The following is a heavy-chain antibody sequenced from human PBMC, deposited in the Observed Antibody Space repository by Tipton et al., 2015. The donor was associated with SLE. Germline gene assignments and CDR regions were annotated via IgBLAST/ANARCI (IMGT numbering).Heavy chain of an antibody. CDR1: GGSISSHY. D-gene: IGHD6-19*01. Sequence: TLSLTCAVSGGSISSHYWSWIRQSPGTGLEWIGYIYSGGSTNYNPSLKSRVTISVDTSKNQFSLNLNSVTAADTAVYYCGRVTSGWREVCWGQGTLVTVSS. CDR3: GRVTSGWREVC. J-gene: IGHJ4*02. V-gene: IGHV4-59*11. CDR2: IYSGGST.